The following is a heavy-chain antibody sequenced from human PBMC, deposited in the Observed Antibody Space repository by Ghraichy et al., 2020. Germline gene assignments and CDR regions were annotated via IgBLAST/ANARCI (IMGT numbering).Heavy chain of an antibody. CDR2: INHSGST. CDR1: GGSFSGYY. Sequence: SQTLSLTCAVYGGSFSGYYGSWIRQPPGKGLEWIGEINHSGSTNYNPSLKSRVTISVDTSKNQFSLKLSSVTAADTAVYYCARGRRGRIYESSRFGPRGGYYYGMDVWGQGTTVTVSS. D-gene: IGHD3-22*01. J-gene: IGHJ6*02. CDR3: ARGRRGRIYESSRFGPRGGYYYGMDV. V-gene: IGHV4-34*01.